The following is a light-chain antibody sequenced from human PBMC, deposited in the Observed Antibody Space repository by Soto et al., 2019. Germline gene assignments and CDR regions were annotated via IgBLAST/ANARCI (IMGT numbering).Light chain of an antibody. CDR1: QRVTSSY. CDR2: GAS. Sequence: IVLTQSPGARATPPGRTGPSSCRASQRVTSSYLAWYQQKPGQAPRLLIYGASSRATGIPDRFSGSGSGTDFTLTISSLEPEDSAVYYCQQRHMWPITFGQGTQLEIK. CDR3: QQRHMWPIT. J-gene: IGKJ5*01. V-gene: IGKV3D-20*02.